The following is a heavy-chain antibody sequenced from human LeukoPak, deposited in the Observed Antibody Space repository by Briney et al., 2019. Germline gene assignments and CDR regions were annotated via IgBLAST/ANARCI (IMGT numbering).Heavy chain of an antibody. J-gene: IGHJ4*02. V-gene: IGHV1-69*04. CDR1: GGTFSSYA. D-gene: IGHD5-24*01. Sequence: SVKVSYKASGGTFSSYAISWVRQAPGQGLEWMGRIIPIFGIANYAQKFQGRVTITADKSTSTAYMELSSLRSEDTAVYYCARDYQVEMATSLWGQGTLVTVSS. CDR3: ARDYQVEMATSL. CDR2: IIPIFGIA.